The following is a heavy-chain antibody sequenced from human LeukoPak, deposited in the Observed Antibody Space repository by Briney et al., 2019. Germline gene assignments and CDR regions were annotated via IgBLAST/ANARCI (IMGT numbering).Heavy chain of an antibody. J-gene: IGHJ4*02. Sequence: PSETLSLTCSVSGVSINSFFWSWLRQSPGKALEWIGYINYSGTANYKPSLKSRVTISLDTTKNQFARKLSSVPAADTAVYYCASLTSAQPKCWGQGTLVTVSS. V-gene: IGHV4-59*08. CDR1: GVSINSFF. CDR3: ASLTSAQPKC. CDR2: INYSGTA.